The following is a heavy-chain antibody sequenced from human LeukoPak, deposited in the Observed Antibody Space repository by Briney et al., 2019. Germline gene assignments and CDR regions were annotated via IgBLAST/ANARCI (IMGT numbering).Heavy chain of an antibody. Sequence: SQTLSLTRTVSGGSISSGSYYWNWIRQPAGKGLEWIGRIYTSGSTNYNPSLKSRVSISVDTSKNQFSLKLSSVTAADTAVYYCARVAAPGSYFYYYLDVWGKGTTVTVSS. D-gene: IGHD6-13*01. J-gene: IGHJ6*03. CDR1: GGSISSGSYY. CDR2: IYTSGST. CDR3: ARVAAPGSYFYYYLDV. V-gene: IGHV4-61*02.